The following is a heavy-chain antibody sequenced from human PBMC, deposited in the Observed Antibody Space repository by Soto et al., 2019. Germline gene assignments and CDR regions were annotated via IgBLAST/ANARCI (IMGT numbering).Heavy chain of an antibody. J-gene: IGHJ4*02. CDR1: GYTFTSYA. CDR3: ARDPPPPEC. CDR2: ISAYHGNT. Sequence: QVQLVQSGAEVKKPGSSVKVSCKASGYTFTSYAISWMRQAPGQGLEWMGWISAYHGNTNYAQKLQGRVTMTTDTSTTTAYMTLRSMRSDDTAVYSVARDPPPPECWGQGTVVTLSS. V-gene: IGHV1-18*01.